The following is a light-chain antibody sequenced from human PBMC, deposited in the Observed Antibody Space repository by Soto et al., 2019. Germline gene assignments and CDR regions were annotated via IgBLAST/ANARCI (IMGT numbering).Light chain of an antibody. J-gene: IGKJ5*01. CDR1: QSVSSSY. Sequence: EVVLTQSPGTLSLSPGERATLSCRASQSVSSSYLAWYQQKPGQAPRLLIYDASTRATGIPARFSGSGSGTEFTLTISSLQSADFAVYYCQQYNTWPPITFGQGTRLEI. V-gene: IGKV3-15*01. CDR3: QQYNTWPPIT. CDR2: DAS.